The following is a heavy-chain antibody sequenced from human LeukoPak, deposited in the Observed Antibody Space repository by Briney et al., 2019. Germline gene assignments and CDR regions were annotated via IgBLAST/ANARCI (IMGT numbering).Heavy chain of an antibody. CDR3: XXXXXXXXXXXXXXYSRSYDAFDI. V-gene: IGHV3-74*01. D-gene: IGHD2-15*01. CDR2: INSDGGTT. CDR1: GFTFRSYW. Sequence: GGSLRLSCAASGFTFRSYWMHWVRQAPGKGLVWVSRINSDGGTTTYADSVKGRFTISRDNAKNTLYLQMNSLRAEDTAVYYCXXXXXXXXXXXXXXYSRSYDAFDIWGQGTMVTVSS. J-gene: IGHJ3*02.